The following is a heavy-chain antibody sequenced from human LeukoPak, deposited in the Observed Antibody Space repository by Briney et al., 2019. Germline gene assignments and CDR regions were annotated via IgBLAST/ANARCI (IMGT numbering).Heavy chain of an antibody. J-gene: IGHJ4*02. V-gene: IGHV3-23*01. CDR1: GFGFSSYA. CDR2: VSGIVGRT. D-gene: IGHD5-12*01. CDR3: AKYMTPDTVAAIPPFDY. Sequence: GGSLRLSCAASGFGFSSYAVSWVRQGPGKGLEWVSSVSGIVGRTYYADSVGGRFTLSRDNSKSTVYLQMNSLRAEDTAVYYCAKYMTPDTVAAIPPFDYWGQGTLVTVSS.